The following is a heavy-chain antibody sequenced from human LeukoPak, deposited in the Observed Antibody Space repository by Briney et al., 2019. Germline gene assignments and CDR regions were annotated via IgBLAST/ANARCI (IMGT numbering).Heavy chain of an antibody. J-gene: IGHJ4*02. CDR2: IYHSGST. Sequence: SETLSLTCAVSGGSISSSNWWSWVRQPPGKGLEWIGEIYHSGSTNYNPSLKSRVTISVDTSKNQFSLKLSSVTAADTAVYYCARRRNCPAAAYSFSGSGRCGPYYFDYWGQGTLVTVSS. CDR1: GGSISSSNW. D-gene: IGHD3-10*01. V-gene: IGHV4-4*02. CDR3: ARRRNCPAAAYSFSGSGRCGPYYFDY.